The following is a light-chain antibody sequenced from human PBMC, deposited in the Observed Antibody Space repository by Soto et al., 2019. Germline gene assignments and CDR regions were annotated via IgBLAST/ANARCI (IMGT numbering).Light chain of an antibody. CDR1: SSNIGNNY. Sequence: QSVLTQPPSVSVAPGQKVTISCSGSSSNIGNNYASWYQQLPGTAPKLLIYENNKRPSGIPDRFSGSKSGTSATLGITGLQTGDEADYYCGTWDSSLSAGRVFGTGTKVTVL. J-gene: IGLJ1*01. CDR3: GTWDSSLSAGRV. V-gene: IGLV1-51*02. CDR2: ENN.